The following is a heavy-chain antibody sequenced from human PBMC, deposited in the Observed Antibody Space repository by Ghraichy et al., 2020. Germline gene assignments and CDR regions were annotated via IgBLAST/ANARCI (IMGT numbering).Heavy chain of an antibody. CDR1: GFTVSSNY. CDR2: IYSGGST. CDR3: ARVPRPRSLAYYYGMDV. V-gene: IGHV3-53*01. J-gene: IGHJ6*02. Sequence: GGSLRLSCAASGFTVSSNYMSWVRQAPGKGLEWVSVIYSGGSTYYADSVKGRFTISRDNSKNTLYLQMNSLRAEDTAVYYCARVPRPRSLAYYYGMDVWGQGTTVTGSS. D-gene: IGHD1-14*01.